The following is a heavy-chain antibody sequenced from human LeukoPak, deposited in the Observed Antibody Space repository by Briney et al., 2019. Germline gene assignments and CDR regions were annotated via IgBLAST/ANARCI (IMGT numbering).Heavy chain of an antibody. CDR1: GGSISSGGYS. J-gene: IGHJ4*02. Sequence: SETLSLTCAVSGGSISSGGYSWSWIRQPPGKGLEWIGYIYHSGSTYYNPSLKSRVTISVDRSKNQFSLKLSSVTAADTAVYYCASTFPDYYDSSGYYNYWGQGTLVTVSS. V-gene: IGHV4-30-2*01. CDR2: IYHSGST. CDR3: ASTFPDYYDSSGYYNY. D-gene: IGHD3-22*01.